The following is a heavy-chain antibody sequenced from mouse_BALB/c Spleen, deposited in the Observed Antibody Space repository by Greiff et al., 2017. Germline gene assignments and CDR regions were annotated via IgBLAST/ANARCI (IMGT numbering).Heavy chain of an antibody. CDR2: ISNGGGST. CDR1: GFTFSSYT. V-gene: IGHV5-12-2*01. CDR3: ARHGEYGNYVGY. D-gene: IGHD2-10*02. J-gene: IGHJ2*01. Sequence: DVKLVESGGGLVQPGGSLKLSCAASGFTFSSYTMSWVRQTPEKRLEWVAYISNGGGSTYYPDTVKGRFTISRDNAKNTLYLQMSSLKSEDTAMYYCARHGEYGNYVGYWGQGTTLTVSS.